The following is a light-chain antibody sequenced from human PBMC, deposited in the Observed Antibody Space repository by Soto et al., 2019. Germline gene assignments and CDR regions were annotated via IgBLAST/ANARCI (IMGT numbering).Light chain of an antibody. CDR2: NNN. CDR3: ATWDDTLNGL. V-gene: IGLV1-44*01. Sequence: QSVVTQPPSASGTPGQKVTISCSGGSSNIGGNAVNWYQVLPGMAPKLLIYNNNQRPSGVPDRFSGFKSGTSASLAISDLQSEDEADYYCATWDDTLNGLFGGGTKLTVL. CDR1: SSNIGGNA. J-gene: IGLJ2*01.